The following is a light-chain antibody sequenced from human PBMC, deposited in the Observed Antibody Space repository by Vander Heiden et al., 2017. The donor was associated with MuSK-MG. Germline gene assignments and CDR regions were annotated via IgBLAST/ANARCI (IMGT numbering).Light chain of an antibody. CDR2: KAS. CDR1: QSISSW. J-gene: IGKJ4*01. Sequence: DIQMPQSTSTLSASVGDRLTITCRASQSISSWLAWYQQKPGKAPKLLIYKASSLESGGPSRFSGSGCGTEFTLTISSRQPDDFATYYCQQYNSYSWLTFGGGTKVEIK. V-gene: IGKV1-5*03. CDR3: QQYNSYSWLT.